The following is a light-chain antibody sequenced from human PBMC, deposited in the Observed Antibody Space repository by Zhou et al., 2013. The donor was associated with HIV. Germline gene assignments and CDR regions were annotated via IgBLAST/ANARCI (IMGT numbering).Light chain of an antibody. J-gene: IGKJ5*01. CDR3: QQLEF. CDR2: ATS. CDR1: YGH. V-gene: IGKV3-20*01. Sequence: ESVLTQSPGTLSLSPGETASLSCTAASYGHMTWYQKRPGQPPKLLIFATSQRASGIPDRFSGSQFGKQYTLTITRMEPKDFAGYYCQQLEFFGQGTRLEI.